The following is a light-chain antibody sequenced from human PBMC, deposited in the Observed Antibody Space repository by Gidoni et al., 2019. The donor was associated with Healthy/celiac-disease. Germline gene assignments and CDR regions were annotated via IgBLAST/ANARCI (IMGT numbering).Light chain of an antibody. J-gene: IGKJ4*01. Sequence: EIVMTQSSATLSVSPGERATLSCSASQSVSSNLAWYQQKPGQAPRLLIYDASTRATGIPARFSGSGSGTEVTITISSMQSEDFAVYYCQQHNNWSPLTFGGGTKVEIK. CDR1: QSVSSN. V-gene: IGKV3-15*01. CDR3: QQHNNWSPLT. CDR2: DAS.